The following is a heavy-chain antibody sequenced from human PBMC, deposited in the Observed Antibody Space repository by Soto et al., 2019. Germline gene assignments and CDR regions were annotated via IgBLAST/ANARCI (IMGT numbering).Heavy chain of an antibody. CDR1: GYIFTSYW. V-gene: IGHV5-51*01. CDR3: ARLVTMVRGPTAFDI. D-gene: IGHD3-10*01. CDR2: IYPGDSDT. J-gene: IGHJ3*02. Sequence: GESLKISCKGSGYIFTSYWICWFLQMPVKGLEWMGIIYPGDSDTRYSPSFQGQVTISADKSISTAYLQWSSLKASDTAMYYCARLVTMVRGPTAFDIWGQGTMVTVSS.